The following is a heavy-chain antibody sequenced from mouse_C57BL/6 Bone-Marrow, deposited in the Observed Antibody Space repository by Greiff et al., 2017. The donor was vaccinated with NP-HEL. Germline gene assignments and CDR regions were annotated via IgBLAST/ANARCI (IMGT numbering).Heavy chain of an antibody. J-gene: IGHJ1*03. CDR1: GYTFTSYW. Sequence: VQLQQPGAELVKPGASVKLSCKASGYTFTSYWMQWVKQRPGQGLEWIGEIDPSDSYTNYNQKFKGKATLTVDTSSSTAYMQLSSLTSEDSAVYYCAVPYYYGSSPYWYFDVWGTGTTVTVAS. CDR2: IDPSDSYT. D-gene: IGHD1-1*01. CDR3: AVPYYYGSSPYWYFDV. V-gene: IGHV1-50*01.